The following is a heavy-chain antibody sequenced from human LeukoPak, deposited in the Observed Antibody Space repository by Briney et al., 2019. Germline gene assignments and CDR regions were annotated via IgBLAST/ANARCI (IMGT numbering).Heavy chain of an antibody. D-gene: IGHD6-13*01. J-gene: IGHJ4*02. Sequence: GGSLRLSCAASGFTFSSYGMHWVRQAPGKGLEWVAVISYDGSNKYYADSVKGRFTISRDNSKNTLYLQMNSLRAEDTAVYYCAKDQSLYSSPDYWGQGTLVTVSS. V-gene: IGHV3-30*18. CDR3: AKDQSLYSSPDY. CDR2: ISYDGSNK. CDR1: GFTFSSYG.